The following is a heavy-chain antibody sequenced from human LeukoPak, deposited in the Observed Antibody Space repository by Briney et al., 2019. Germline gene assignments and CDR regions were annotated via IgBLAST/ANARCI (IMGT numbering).Heavy chain of an antibody. CDR1: GFTLSNYA. D-gene: IGHD2-15*01. CDR3: VKDGDMGDALDI. V-gene: IGHV3-64D*09. CDR2: ISSSGGNT. Sequence: GGSLRLSCSASGFTLSNYAMHWVRQAPGKGLEYVSAISSSGGNTYYADSLKGRFTISRDNSKNTLCLQMSSLRAEGTALYYCVKDGDMGDALDIWGQGTMVTVSS. J-gene: IGHJ3*02.